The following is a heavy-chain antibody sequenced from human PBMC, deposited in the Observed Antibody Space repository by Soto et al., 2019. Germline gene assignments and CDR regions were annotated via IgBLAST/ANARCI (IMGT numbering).Heavy chain of an antibody. CDR2: ISYSRSNI. J-gene: IGHJ4*02. CDR3: AKDTYYHDTSGYYVFDY. D-gene: IGHD3-22*01. V-gene: IGHV3-21*01. CDR1: GFTFSSYS. Sequence: GGSLRLSCAASGFTFSSYSMNWVRQAPGKGLEWVSSISYSRSNINYADSVKGRFTISRDNSKNTMYLEMNSLRAEDTAIYYCAKDTYYHDTSGYYVFDYWGQGTLVTVSS.